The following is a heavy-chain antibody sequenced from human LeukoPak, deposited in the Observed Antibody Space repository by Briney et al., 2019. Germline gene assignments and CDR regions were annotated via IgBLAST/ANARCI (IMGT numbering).Heavy chain of an antibody. J-gene: IGHJ4*02. CDR1: GYTFTIYD. CDR3: ARGRGSSSPLLLDY. CDR2: MNPNSGNT. Sequence: GASVTVSFTASGYTFTIYDINWVRQAPGQGLEWMGWMNPNSGNTGYAQKFQGRVTITRNTSIRTAYMELSSLRSEDTAVYYCARGRGSSSPLLLDYWGQGTLVTVSS. V-gene: IGHV1-8*01. D-gene: IGHD6-6*01.